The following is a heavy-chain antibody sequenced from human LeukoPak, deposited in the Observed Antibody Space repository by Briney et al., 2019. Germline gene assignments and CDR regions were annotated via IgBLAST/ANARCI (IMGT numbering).Heavy chain of an antibody. D-gene: IGHD2-21*02. CDR1: GDSIGSGCSH. CDR3: ARASCGGGYCSFFDY. V-gene: IGHV4-31*03. Sequence: SETLSLTCTVSGDSIGSGCSHWSWIREHPGKGLEWIGYIFHSGTAYYNPSLESRVIISVDTSKNQYSLNLSSVTAADTAVYYCARASCGGGYCSFFDYWGRGSLVTVSS. CDR2: IFHSGTA. J-gene: IGHJ4*02.